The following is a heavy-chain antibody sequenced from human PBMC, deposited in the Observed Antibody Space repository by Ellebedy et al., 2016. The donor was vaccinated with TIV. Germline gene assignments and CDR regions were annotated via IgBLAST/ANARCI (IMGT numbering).Heavy chain of an antibody. CDR2: ISSSSGTI. Sequence: GGSLRLSXAASGFIFSSYSMNWVRQAPGKGLEWVSYISSSSGTIHYADSVKGRFTISRDNAKNSLYLQMNSLRDEDTAVYYCARDIPDYGDYIGGMDVWGQGTTVIVSS. D-gene: IGHD4-17*01. V-gene: IGHV3-48*02. CDR3: ARDIPDYGDYIGGMDV. CDR1: GFIFSSYS. J-gene: IGHJ6*02.